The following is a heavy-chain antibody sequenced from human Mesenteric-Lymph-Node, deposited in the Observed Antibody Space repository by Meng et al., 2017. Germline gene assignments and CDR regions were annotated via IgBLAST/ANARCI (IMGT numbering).Heavy chain of an antibody. CDR1: GGSFSGYY. CDR3: ARGPTVTAFDI. V-gene: IGHV4-34*01. D-gene: IGHD4-17*01. Sequence: SQTLSLTCAVYGGSFSGYYWSWIRQPPGKGLEWIGEINHSGSTNYNPSLKSRVTISVDTSKNQFSLKLSSVTAADTAVYYCARGPTVTAFDIWGQGTTVTVSS. CDR2: INHSGST. J-gene: IGHJ3*02.